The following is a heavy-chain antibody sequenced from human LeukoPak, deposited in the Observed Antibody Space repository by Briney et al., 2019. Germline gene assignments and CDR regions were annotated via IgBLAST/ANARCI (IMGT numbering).Heavy chain of an antibody. D-gene: IGHD3-3*01. V-gene: IGHV1-69*04. CDR2: IIPILGIA. CDR3: AREHYDFWSGYYTNYFDY. CDR1: GGTFSSYA. Sequence: GASVKVSCKASGGTFSSYAISWVRQAPGQGLEWMGRIIPILGIANYAQKFQGRVTITADKSTSTAYMELSSLRSEDTAVYYCAREHYDFWSGYYTNYFDYWGQGTLVTVSS. J-gene: IGHJ4*02.